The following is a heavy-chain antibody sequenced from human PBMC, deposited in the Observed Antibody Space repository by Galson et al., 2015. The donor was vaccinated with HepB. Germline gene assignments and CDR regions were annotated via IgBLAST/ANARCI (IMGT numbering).Heavy chain of an antibody. D-gene: IGHD2-15*01. V-gene: IGHV1-8*01. CDR3: ATVPAAVSHYYYHLDV. CDR1: GYTFTSFD. CDR2: MNLNSGNT. J-gene: IGHJ6*03. Sequence: SVKVSCKGSGYTFTSFDINWVRQATGQGLEWIGWMNLNSGNTGIARKFQGRVTFTADKSTDTAYMEMRSLTSDDAAVYYCATVPAAVSHYYYHLDVWGKGTTVTVSS.